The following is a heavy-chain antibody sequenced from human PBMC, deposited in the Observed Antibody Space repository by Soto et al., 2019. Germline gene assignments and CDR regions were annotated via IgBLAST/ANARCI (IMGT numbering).Heavy chain of an antibody. J-gene: IGHJ4*02. CDR3: ATAPYDYVWGSLPYYFDY. V-gene: IGHV1-24*01. CDR2: FDPEDGET. Sequence: ASVKVSCKVSGYTLTELSMHWVRQAPGKGLEWMGGFDPEDGETIYAQKFQGRVTMTGDTSTDTAYMELSSLRSEDTAVYYCATAPYDYVWGSLPYYFDYWGREPWSPSPQ. D-gene: IGHD3-16*01. CDR1: GYTLTELS.